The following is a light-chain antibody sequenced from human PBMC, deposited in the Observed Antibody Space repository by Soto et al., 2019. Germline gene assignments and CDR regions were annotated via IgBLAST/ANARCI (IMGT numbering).Light chain of an antibody. CDR2: DAS. Sequence: DFQMTQSPSTLSASVGDRVTITCRASQNIRSRLAWFQQKPGKAPKLLIYDASSLQSGVPSRFIGSGSGTEFTLTISSLQPDDSATYYCLQHKTYPLTFGGGTKVDIK. V-gene: IGKV1-5*01. CDR3: LQHKTYPLT. CDR1: QNIRSR. J-gene: IGKJ4*01.